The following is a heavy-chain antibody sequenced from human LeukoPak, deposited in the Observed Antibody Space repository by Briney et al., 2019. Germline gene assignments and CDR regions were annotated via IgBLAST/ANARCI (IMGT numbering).Heavy chain of an antibody. CDR3: ARQVTAAAGTNWFDP. CDR2: IFYSGST. J-gene: IGHJ5*02. Sequence: SQTLSLTCAVSGGSISSYYWSWIRQPPGKGLEWIGYIFYSGSTHYNPPLKSRVTMSVDTSKNQFSLKLSSVTAADTAVYYCARQVTAAAGTNWFDPWGQGTLVTVSS. V-gene: IGHV4-59*08. CDR1: GGSISSYY. D-gene: IGHD6-13*01.